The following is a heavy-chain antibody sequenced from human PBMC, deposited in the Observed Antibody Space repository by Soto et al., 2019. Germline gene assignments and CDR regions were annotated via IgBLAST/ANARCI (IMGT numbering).Heavy chain of an antibody. J-gene: IGHJ5*02. D-gene: IGHD6-13*01. Sequence: QVQLQESGPGLVKPSETLSLTCTVSGDSISSDYWSWIRPPPGKGLEWIGYTYYSGRTNTNPSLKSRLTISVDTSKNQFSLRLTSVTAADTAVYYCARARGSSQNLDTWGQGTLVTVSS. CDR2: TYYSGRT. CDR3: ARARGSSQNLDT. V-gene: IGHV4-59*01. CDR1: GDSISSDY.